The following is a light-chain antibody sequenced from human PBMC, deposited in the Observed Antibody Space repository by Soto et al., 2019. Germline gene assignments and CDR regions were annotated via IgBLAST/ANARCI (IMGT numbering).Light chain of an antibody. CDR3: QQRSNWPPT. Sequence: VCTQWPATLRFSAGERATLSCRASQSVSSYLAWYQQKPGQAPRLLIYDASNRATGIPARFSGSGSGTDFTLTISSLEPEDFAVYYCQQRSNWPPTFGPGTKVDIK. CDR1: QSVSSY. J-gene: IGKJ3*01. V-gene: IGKV3-11*01. CDR2: DAS.